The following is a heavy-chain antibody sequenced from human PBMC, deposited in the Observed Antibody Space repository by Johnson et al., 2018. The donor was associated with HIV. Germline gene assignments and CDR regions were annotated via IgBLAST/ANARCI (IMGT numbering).Heavy chain of an antibody. CDR3: ARVMQADAFDI. Sequence: VQLVESGGGLVQPGGSLRLPCAASEFAFSSYDMHWVRQAPGKGLEWVSSIGTAGDTYYSGSVKGRFTISRDNAKNSLYLQMNSLRAEDTAVYYCARVMQADAFDIWGQGTMVTVSS. CDR2: IGTAGDT. D-gene: IGHD2-8*01. CDR1: EFAFSSYD. J-gene: IGHJ3*02. V-gene: IGHV3-13*01.